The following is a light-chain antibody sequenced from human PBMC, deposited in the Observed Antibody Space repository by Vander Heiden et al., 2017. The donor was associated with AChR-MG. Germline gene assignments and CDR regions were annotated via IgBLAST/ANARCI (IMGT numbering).Light chain of an antibody. CDR2: YDS. J-gene: IGLJ3*02. V-gene: IGLV3-21*04. Sequence: SYVLTQPPSVSVAPGKTARITCGGNNIENKSVHWYQQKPGQAPVLVIYYDSDRPSGIPERLSGSNSGNTATLTISRVEAGDEADYYCQVWDSSSDPNWVFGGGTKLTGL. CDR3: QVWDSSSDPNWV. CDR1: NIENKS.